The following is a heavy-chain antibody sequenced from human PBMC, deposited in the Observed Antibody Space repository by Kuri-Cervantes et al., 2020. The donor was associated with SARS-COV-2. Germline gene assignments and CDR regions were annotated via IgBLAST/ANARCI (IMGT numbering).Heavy chain of an antibody. J-gene: IGHJ6*03. CDR2: IYHSGST. V-gene: IGHV4-39*07. D-gene: IGHD4/OR15-4a*01. CDR3: ARDLPSDYTYSYYYMDV. Sequence: SESLRLSCTVSGGSISSSSYYWSWIRQPPGKGLEWIGSIYHSGSTNYNPSLKSRVTISVDTSKNQFSLKLSSVTAADTAVYYCARDLPSDYTYSYYYMDVWGKGTTVTVSS. CDR1: GGSISSSSYY.